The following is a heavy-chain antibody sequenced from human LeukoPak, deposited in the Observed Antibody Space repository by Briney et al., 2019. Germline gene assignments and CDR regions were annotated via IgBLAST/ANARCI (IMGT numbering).Heavy chain of an antibody. V-gene: IGHV3-33*01. CDR1: GFTFSSYG. CDR2: IWYDGSNK. D-gene: IGHD3-9*01. Sequence: LAGGSLRLSCAASGFTFSSYGMHWVRQAPGKGLEWVAVIWYDGSNKYYADFVKGRFTISRDNSKNTLYLQMNSLRAEDTAVYYCAREMRYLRYFDWLVWFDPWGQGTLVTVSS. CDR3: AREMRYLRYFDWLVWFDP. J-gene: IGHJ5*02.